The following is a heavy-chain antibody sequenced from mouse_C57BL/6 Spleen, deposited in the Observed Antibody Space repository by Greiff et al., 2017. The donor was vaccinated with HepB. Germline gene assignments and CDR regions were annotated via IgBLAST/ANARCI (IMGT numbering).Heavy chain of an antibody. J-gene: IGHJ2*01. D-gene: IGHD1-1*01. Sequence: EVQRVESGGGLVKPGGSLKLSCAASGFTFSSYAMSWVRQTPEKRLEWVATISDGGSYTYYPDNVKGRFTISRDNAKNNLYLQMSHLKSEDTAMYYCARRDGSSYRSYFDYWGQGTTLTVSS. CDR3: ARRDGSSYRSYFDY. CDR2: ISDGGSYT. CDR1: GFTFSSYA. V-gene: IGHV5-4*01.